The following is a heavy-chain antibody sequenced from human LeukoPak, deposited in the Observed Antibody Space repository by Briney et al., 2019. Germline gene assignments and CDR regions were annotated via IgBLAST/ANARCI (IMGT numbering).Heavy chain of an antibody. CDR3: ARGEVVPAAAPHY. D-gene: IGHD2-2*01. CDR2: ISSNGGST. CDR1: GFTFSNYS. J-gene: IGHJ4*02. Sequence: GGSLRLSCAASGFTFSNYSMHWVRQAPGKGLEYVSAISSNGGSTYYANSVKGRFTISRDNSKNTLYLQMGSLRAEDMAVYYCARGEVVPAAAPHYWGQGTLVTVSS. V-gene: IGHV3-64*01.